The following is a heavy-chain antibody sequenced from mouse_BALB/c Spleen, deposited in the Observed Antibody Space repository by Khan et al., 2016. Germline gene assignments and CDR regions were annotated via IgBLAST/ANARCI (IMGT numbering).Heavy chain of an antibody. Sequence: EVQLVESGGGLVQPGGSLKLSCAASGFDFRRYWMSWVRQAPGKGLEWIGEINPDSRTINYSPSLKDTFTISRDNAKSTLYLQMSTVRSEDTALYYCARAGYYGYLAYWGQGTLVSVSA. CDR2: INPDSRTI. J-gene: IGHJ3*01. CDR1: GFDFRRYW. D-gene: IGHD1-1*01. CDR3: ARAGYYGYLAY. V-gene: IGHV4-1*02.